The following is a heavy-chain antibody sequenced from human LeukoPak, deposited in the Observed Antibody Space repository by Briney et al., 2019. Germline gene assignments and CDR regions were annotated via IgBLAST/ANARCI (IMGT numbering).Heavy chain of an antibody. CDR3: APGGPVYSFDS. Sequence: AGGSLRLSCVPPRVSLRVDTMSCGRQAPGKGLEWVSAISGSGGRTYYADSVKGRFTISRDNSKNTLYLHMKSLRAEDTAVYYCAPGGPVYSFDSCGQGTLVTVSS. J-gene: IGHJ4*02. V-gene: IGHV3-23*01. D-gene: IGHD2-8*01. CDR1: RVSLRVDT. CDR2: ISGSGGRT.